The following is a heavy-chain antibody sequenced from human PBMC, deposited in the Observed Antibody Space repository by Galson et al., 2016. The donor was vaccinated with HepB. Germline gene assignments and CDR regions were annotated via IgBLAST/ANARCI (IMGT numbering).Heavy chain of an antibody. J-gene: IGHJ4*02. CDR1: GFTFSNYG. V-gene: IGHV3-23*01. CDR3: AKFPFFYFDNRDYYYLDK. CDR2: ISGTSTKT. Sequence: SLRLSCAASGFTFSNYGMAWVRQAPGKGLEWVAGISGTSTKTHYADSVKGRFSISRDNSKTTLYLEMNSLRAGDTAFYYCAKFPFFYFDNRDYYYLDKWGQGSLVTVSS. D-gene: IGHD3-22*01.